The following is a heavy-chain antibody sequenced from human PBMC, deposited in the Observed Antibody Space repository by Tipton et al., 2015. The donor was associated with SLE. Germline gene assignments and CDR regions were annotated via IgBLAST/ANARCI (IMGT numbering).Heavy chain of an antibody. D-gene: IGHD6-19*01. CDR2: ISGSGGST. Sequence: LSLTCTVSGGSISSYYWSWIRQPPGKGLEWVSAISGSGGSTYYADSVKGRFTISRDNSKNTLYLQMNSLRAEDAAVYYCAGERDEAVAGTGGYFDLWGRGTRVAVSS. V-gene: IGHV3-23*01. CDR3: AGERDEAVAGTGGYFDL. J-gene: IGHJ2*01. CDR1: GGSISSYY.